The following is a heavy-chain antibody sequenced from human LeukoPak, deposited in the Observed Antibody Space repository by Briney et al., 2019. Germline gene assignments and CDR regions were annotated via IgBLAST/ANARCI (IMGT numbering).Heavy chain of an antibody. Sequence: GGSLRLSCAPSGFTFSRYWMHWVRQAPGTGLVWVSLINTDGSTTSYADSVKGRFTISRDNAKNTLYLQLNSLRAEDTAVYYCAKVDSSSSSWGQRTLVTVSS. CDR2: INTDGSTT. CDR1: GFTFSRYW. D-gene: IGHD6-6*01. CDR3: AKVDSSSSS. J-gene: IGHJ4*02. V-gene: IGHV3-74*01.